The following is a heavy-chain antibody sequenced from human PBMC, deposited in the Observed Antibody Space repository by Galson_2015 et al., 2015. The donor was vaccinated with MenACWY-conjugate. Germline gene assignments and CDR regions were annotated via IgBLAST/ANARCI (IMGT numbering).Heavy chain of an antibody. CDR2: IYPGDSDT. J-gene: IGHJ2*01. V-gene: IGHV5-51*01. Sequence: QSGAEVKKPGESLKISCKGSGYSFTNYWIGWVRQTPGKGLEWMGIIYPGDSDTRYSPSFRGQVTISADKSINTAYLQWSSLKASDTAMYYCARRKTGEAAAGSYWYFDLWGRGTLVTVSS. CDR3: ARRKTGEAAAGSYWYFDL. CDR1: GYSFTNYW. D-gene: IGHD6-13*01.